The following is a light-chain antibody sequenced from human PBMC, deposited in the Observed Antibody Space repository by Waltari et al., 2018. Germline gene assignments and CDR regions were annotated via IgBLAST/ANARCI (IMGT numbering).Light chain of an antibody. CDR2: DNN. CDR3: GTWDSSLTAAVV. Sequence: QSVLTQPPSVSAAPGQTVTIPCSGSRSNIGTNYVSWYQQVPGTAPKLLIFDNNKRPSEIPDRFSGSKSGTSAALAITGLQTGDEADYYCGTWDSSLTAAVVFGGGTRLTVL. CDR1: RSNIGTNY. J-gene: IGLJ2*01. V-gene: IGLV1-51*01.